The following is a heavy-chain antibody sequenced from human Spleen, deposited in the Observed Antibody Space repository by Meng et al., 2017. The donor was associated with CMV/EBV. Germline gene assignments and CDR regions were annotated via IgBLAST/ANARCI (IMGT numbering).Heavy chain of an antibody. D-gene: IGHD6-19*01. Sequence: GGSLRLSCAASGFTFSSHAMTWVRQAPGKGLEWVSVIYKNESSTYCADSVKGRFTISRDNSKNTLYLQMNSLRAEDTAVYYCARDRSSGWYDYWGQGTLVTVSS. CDR3: ARDRSSGWYDY. CDR1: GFTFSSHA. J-gene: IGHJ4*02. CDR2: IYKNESST. V-gene: IGHV3-23*03.